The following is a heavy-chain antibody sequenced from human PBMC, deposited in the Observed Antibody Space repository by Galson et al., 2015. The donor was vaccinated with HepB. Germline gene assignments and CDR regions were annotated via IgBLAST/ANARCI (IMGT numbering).Heavy chain of an antibody. Sequence: SLRLSCAASGFIFSSQSMTWVRQAPGKGREWVSFITTSGSHVFYADSVKGRFTISRDNAENSLYLQMNNLRAEDTAVNYCARDAWLGSCSSRTCATLDYWGQGTLVTVSS. J-gene: IGHJ4*02. D-gene: IGHD2-2*01. CDR3: ARDAWLGSCSSRTCATLDY. V-gene: IGHV3-21*01. CDR2: ITTSGSHV. CDR1: GFIFSSQS.